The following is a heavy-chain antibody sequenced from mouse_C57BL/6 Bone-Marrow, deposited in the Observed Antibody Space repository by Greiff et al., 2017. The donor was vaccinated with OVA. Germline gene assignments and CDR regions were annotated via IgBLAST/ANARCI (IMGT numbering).Heavy chain of an antibody. D-gene: IGHD2-3*01. CDR3: ARRGWLLRSWFAY. J-gene: IGHJ3*01. CDR1: GYTFTDYN. V-gene: IGHV1-18*01. CDR2: INPNNGGT. Sequence: EVKVVESGPELVKPGASVKIPCKASGYTFTDYNMDWVKQSHGKSLEWIGDINPNNGGTIYNQKFKGKATLTVDKSSSTAYMELRSLTSEDTAVYYCARRGWLLRSWFAYWGQGTLVTVSA.